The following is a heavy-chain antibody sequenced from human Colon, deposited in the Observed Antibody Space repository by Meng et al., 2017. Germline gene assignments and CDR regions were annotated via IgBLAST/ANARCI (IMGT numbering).Heavy chain of an antibody. CDR3: ERSIRYSSGKETFDN. D-gene: IGHD6-19*01. CDR1: GSTFTSHY. CDR2: MNPNSGNT. V-gene: IGHV1-8*01. J-gene: IGHJ4*02. Sequence: ADVTRCGAQVKVPFKAFGSTFTSHYINWVRQAPGQGLEWMGWMNPNSGNTGYAQKFQGIVTMTSNISISTDYMELSSLRSEDTAVYYCERSIRYSSGKETFDNWGQGTLVTVFS.